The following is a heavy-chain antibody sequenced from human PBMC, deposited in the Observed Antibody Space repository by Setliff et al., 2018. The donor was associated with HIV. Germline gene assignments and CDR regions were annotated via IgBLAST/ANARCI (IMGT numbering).Heavy chain of an antibody. CDR1: GFTFSSSA. J-gene: IGHJ4*02. CDR3: VKGWRRYSYADMYFDY. D-gene: IGHD5-18*01. CDR2: ISGTGVST. V-gene: IGHV3-23*01. Sequence: PGGSLRLSCAASGFTFSSSAMTWVRQAPGKGLEWVSSISGTGVSTHYADSVKGRFTISRDNSKNTLFLQMNSLRAEDTALYYCVKGWRRYSYADMYFDYWGQGTVVTVSS.